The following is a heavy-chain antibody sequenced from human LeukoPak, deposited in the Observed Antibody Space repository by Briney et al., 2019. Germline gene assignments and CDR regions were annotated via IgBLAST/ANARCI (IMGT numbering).Heavy chain of an antibody. Sequence: GGSLRLSCAAAGFTFRSYAMNWVRQGPGKELEWVSTMSASDAGTYYADSVKGRFTISRDNSKNTLYLQMNSLRAEDTAVYYCARDGGYDFWSGYYQDYWGQGTLVTVSS. CDR1: GFTFRSYA. CDR3: ARDGGYDFWSGYYQDY. V-gene: IGHV3-23*01. D-gene: IGHD3-3*01. CDR2: MSASDAGT. J-gene: IGHJ4*02.